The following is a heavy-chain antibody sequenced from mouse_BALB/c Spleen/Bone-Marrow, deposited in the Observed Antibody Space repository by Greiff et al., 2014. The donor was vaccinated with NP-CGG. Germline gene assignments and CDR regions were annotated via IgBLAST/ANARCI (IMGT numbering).Heavy chain of an antibody. V-gene: IGHV1-82*01. Sequence: QVQLKHSGPELVKPGASVKISCKASGYAFSSSWMNWVKQRPGQGLEWIGRIFPGDGDTYYNGKFKGKATLTADKSSSTAYMQLSSLTSVDSAVYFCARSDGYRAMDNWGQGTSVTVSS. CDR1: GYAFSSSW. CDR2: IFPGDGDT. CDR3: ARSDGYRAMDN. J-gene: IGHJ4*01. D-gene: IGHD2-3*01.